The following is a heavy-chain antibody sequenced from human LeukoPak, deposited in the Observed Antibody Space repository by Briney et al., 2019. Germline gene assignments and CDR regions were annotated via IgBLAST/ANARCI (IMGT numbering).Heavy chain of an antibody. Sequence: SETLSLTCGVHGGSFSGFYWSWIRQSPGKGLEWIGEINHRGSTSYNPSLKSRVTISIDTSKNQFSLNLSSVTAADTAVYYCARDRSSSWTRDWFDPWGQGTLVTVSS. CDR2: INHRGST. CDR1: GGSFSGFY. D-gene: IGHD6-13*01. J-gene: IGHJ5*02. V-gene: IGHV4-34*01. CDR3: ARDRSSSWTRDWFDP.